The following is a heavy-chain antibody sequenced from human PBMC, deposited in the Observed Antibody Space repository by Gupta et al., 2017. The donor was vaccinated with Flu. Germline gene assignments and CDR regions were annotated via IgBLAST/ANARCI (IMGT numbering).Heavy chain of an antibody. V-gene: IGHV4-30-2*06. D-gene: IGHD2-8*02. CDR2: IDHSENA. Sequence: WSWIRQSPGRGLEWIGYIDHSENAYYNPSLKGRVTLSLETSRNSFSLKMHSMTAADSAVYYCASSLLYCPDTSCPYYFDFWGQGTLVTVSS. J-gene: IGHJ4*02. CDR3: ASSLLYCPDTSCPYYFDF.